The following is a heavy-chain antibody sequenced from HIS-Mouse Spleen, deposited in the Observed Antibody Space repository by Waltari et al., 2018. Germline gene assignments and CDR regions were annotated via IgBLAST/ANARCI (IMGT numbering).Heavy chain of an antibody. J-gene: IGHJ4*02. CDR3: ARGFVDTAMVDY. CDR2: ISYDGSNK. CDR1: GFTFRSYA. D-gene: IGHD5-18*01. Sequence: QVQLVESGGGVVQPGRCLRLSVAASGFTFRSYAMHWVRQAPGKGLEWVAVISYDGSNKYYADSVKGRFTISRDNSKNTLYLQMNSLRAEDTAVYYCARGFVDTAMVDYWGQGTLVTVSS. V-gene: IGHV3-30-3*01.